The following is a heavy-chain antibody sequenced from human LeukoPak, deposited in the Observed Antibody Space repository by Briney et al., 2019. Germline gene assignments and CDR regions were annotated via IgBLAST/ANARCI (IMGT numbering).Heavy chain of an antibody. Sequence: GGSLRLSCAASGFTFSNSAMSWVRQAPGKGLEWVSTLSGSGITTYYADSVKGRFTISRDNSKNTLYLQMNSLRADDTAVYYCARDLWTSRDYYGMDVWGQGTTVTVSS. CDR1: GFTFSNSA. CDR3: ARDLWTSRDYYGMDV. J-gene: IGHJ6*02. D-gene: IGHD2/OR15-2a*01. CDR2: LSGSGITT. V-gene: IGHV3-23*01.